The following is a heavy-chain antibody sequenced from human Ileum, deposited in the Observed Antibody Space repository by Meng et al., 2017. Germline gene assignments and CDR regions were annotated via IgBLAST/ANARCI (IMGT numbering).Heavy chain of an antibody. D-gene: IGHD3-16*02. V-gene: IGHV1-18*01. CDR1: GYTFTTYA. CDR2: ISGDT. Sequence: QVQLLQSGAEVERPGASVKVSCKASGYTFTTYAFSWVRQAPGQGLEWMGWISGDTNYAQKFQGRVTMTRDTSISTAYMELSRLRSDDTAVYYCARGYPYWGQGTLVTFSS. CDR3: ARGYPY. J-gene: IGHJ4*02.